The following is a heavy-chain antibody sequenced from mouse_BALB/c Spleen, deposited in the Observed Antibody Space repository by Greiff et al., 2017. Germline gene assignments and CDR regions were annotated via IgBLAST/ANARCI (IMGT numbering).Heavy chain of an antibody. D-gene: IGHD2-14*01. CDR2: IWSGGST. J-gene: IGHJ3*01. CDR1: GFSLTSYG. V-gene: IGHV2-2*02. Sequence: QVQLKESGPGLVQPSQSLSITCTVSGFSLTSYGVHWVRQSPGKGLEWLGVIWSGGSTDYNAAFISRLSISKDNSTSQVFFKMNSLQANDTAIYYSASYYRSEAWFAYWGQGTLVTVSA. CDR3: ASYYRSEAWFAY.